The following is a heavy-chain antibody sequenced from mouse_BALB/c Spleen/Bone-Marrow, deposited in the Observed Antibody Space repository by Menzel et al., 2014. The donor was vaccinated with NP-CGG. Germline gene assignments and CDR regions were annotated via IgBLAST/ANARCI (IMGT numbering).Heavy chain of an antibody. Sequence: EVKLQESGGGLVKPGGSLKLSCAASGFTFSSYTMSWVRQTPEKRLEWVATISSGGSYTYYPDSVKGRFTISRGNAKNTLYLQMSSLKSEDTATYYCTSMITRGYYFDYWGQGTTLTVSS. D-gene: IGHD2-4*01. CDR2: ISSGGSYT. CDR1: GFTFSSYT. J-gene: IGHJ2*01. V-gene: IGHV5-6-4*01. CDR3: TSMITRGYYFDY.